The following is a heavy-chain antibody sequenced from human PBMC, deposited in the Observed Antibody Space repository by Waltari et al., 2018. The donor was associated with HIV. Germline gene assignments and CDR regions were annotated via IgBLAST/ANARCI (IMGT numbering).Heavy chain of an antibody. CDR1: GYTFTSSD. CDR2: MNPNSGNT. CDR3: ARGRVQVRGAMYYFDY. V-gene: IGHV1-8*02. Sequence: QVQLVQSGAELKKPGASVKVSCKASGYTFTSSDINWVRQATGQGLEWMGWMNPNSGNTGYPQKFQGRVTMTRNTSISTAYMELSSLRSEDTAVYYCARGRVQVRGAMYYFDYWGQGTLVTVSS. D-gene: IGHD3-10*01. J-gene: IGHJ4*02.